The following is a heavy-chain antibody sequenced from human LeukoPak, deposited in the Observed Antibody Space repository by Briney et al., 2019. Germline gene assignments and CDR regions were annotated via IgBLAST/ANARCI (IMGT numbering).Heavy chain of an antibody. CDR2: IYPGDSDT. Sequence: GESLKISCQGSGYSFSTHWIGWVRQMPGKGLEYMAIIYPGDSDTRFSPSFQGQVTISVDKSINTAYLQWSSLEASDTAMYYCARSSIGAHDAFDIWGQGTMVTVSS. D-gene: IGHD3-16*01. CDR1: GYSFSTHW. J-gene: IGHJ3*02. V-gene: IGHV5-51*01. CDR3: ARSSIGAHDAFDI.